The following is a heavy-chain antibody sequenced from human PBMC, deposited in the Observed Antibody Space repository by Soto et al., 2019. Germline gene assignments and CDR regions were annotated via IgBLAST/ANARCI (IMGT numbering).Heavy chain of an antibody. CDR3: ARPPIKYCSSISCSPDYNYYMDV. CDR2: INHSGST. J-gene: IGHJ6*03. D-gene: IGHD2-2*01. Sequence: QVQLQQWGAGLLKPSGTLSLTCGVSGGSLSDYYWSWIRQPPGKGLEWIGGINHSGSTNLNPSLKSRATSSVDMSKNQFSLTLSYVTAADTALYYCARPPIKYCSSISCSPDYNYYMDVWGTGTAVTVSS. CDR1: GGSLSDYY. V-gene: IGHV4-34*04.